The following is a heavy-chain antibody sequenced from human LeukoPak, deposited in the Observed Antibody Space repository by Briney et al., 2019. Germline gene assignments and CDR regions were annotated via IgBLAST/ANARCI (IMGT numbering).Heavy chain of an antibody. CDR1: GFTFSSYG. D-gene: IGHD3-22*01. CDR2: IWYDGSNK. CDR3: AGDQDDSSGYPDY. V-gene: IGHV3-33*01. J-gene: IGHJ4*02. Sequence: GGSLRLSCAASGFTFSSYGMHWVRQAPGKGLEWVAVIWYDGSNKYYADSVKGRFTISRDNSKNTLYLQMNSLRAEDTAVYYCAGDQDDSSGYPDYWGQGTLVTVSS.